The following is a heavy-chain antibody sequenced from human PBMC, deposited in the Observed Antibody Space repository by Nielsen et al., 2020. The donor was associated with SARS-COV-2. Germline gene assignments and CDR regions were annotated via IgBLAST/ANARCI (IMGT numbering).Heavy chain of an antibody. CDR1: GGSISSSSYY. CDR3: ARGGYYYGSGSYLPDY. CDR2: INHSGST. Sequence: GSLRLSCTVSGGSISSSSYYWSWIRQPPGKGLEWIGEINHSGSTNYNPSLKSRVTISVDTSKNQFSLKLSSVTAADTAVYYCARGGYYYGSGSYLPDYWGQGTLVTVSS. J-gene: IGHJ4*02. D-gene: IGHD3-10*01. V-gene: IGHV4-39*07.